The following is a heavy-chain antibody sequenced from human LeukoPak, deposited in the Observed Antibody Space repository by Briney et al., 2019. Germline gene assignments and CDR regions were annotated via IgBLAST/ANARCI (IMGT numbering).Heavy chain of an antibody. CDR1: GYTFTGYY. CDR3: ARGLTDYGAYYYYYYMDV. CDR2: INPNSGGT. D-gene: IGHD4-17*01. Sequence: ASVKVSCKASGYTFTGYYMHWVRQAPGQGLEWMGWINPNSGGTNYAQKFQGRVTMTRDTSISTAYMELSRLRSDDTAVYYCARGLTDYGAYYYYYYMDVWGKGTTVTISS. J-gene: IGHJ6*03. V-gene: IGHV1-2*02.